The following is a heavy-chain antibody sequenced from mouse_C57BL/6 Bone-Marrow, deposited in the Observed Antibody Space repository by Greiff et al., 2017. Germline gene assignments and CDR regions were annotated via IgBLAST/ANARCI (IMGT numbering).Heavy chain of an antibody. CDR1: GYTFTSYW. D-gene: IGHD1-1*01. CDR2: IDPSDSYH. J-gene: IGHJ3*01. CDR3: AREGYYGSSWFAY. V-gene: IGHV1-50*01. Sequence: QVQLQQPGAELVKPGASVKLSCKASGYTFTSYWMQWVKQRPGQGLEWIGEIDPSDSYHNYNQKFKGKATLTVDTSSSTAYMQLSSLTSEDSAVYYCAREGYYGSSWFAYWGQGTLVTVSA.